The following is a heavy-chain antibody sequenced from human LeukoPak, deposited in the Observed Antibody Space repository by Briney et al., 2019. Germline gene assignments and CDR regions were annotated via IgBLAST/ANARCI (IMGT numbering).Heavy chain of an antibody. J-gene: IGHJ4*02. Sequence: PGGSLRLSCAASGFTFSSYAMSWVRQAPGKGLEWVSGISGSGGNTNDADSVKGRFTISRDNPKNTLFLQMNSLRAEDTAVYYCARGAARMVEMGTIISFEYWGQGTLVTVSS. CDR2: ISGSGGNT. V-gene: IGHV3-23*01. D-gene: IGHD5-24*01. CDR1: GFTFSSYA. CDR3: ARGAARMVEMGTIISFEY.